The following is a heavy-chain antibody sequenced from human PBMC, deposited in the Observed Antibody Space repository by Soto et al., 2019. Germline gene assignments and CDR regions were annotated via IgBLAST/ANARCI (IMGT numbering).Heavy chain of an antibody. CDR3: ARDQPGPDYDFWSGYYTPYYGMDV. J-gene: IGHJ6*02. CDR1: GGSITSNR. V-gene: IGHV4-4*02. Sequence: SETLSLTCAVSGGSITSNRWSWVRQPPGKELEWIGEIYHNGRFNYNPSLRSRLTISIDKSKNQLSLKLTSVTAADTAVYYCARDQPGPDYDFWSGYYTPYYGMDVWGQGTTVT. D-gene: IGHD3-3*01. CDR2: IYHNGRF.